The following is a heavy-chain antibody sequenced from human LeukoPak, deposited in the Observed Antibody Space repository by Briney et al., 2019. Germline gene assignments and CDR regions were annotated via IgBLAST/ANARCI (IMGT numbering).Heavy chain of an antibody. J-gene: IGHJ4*02. CDR1: GGSISSNGYY. Sequence: SETLSLTCTVSGGSISSNGYYWGWIRQPPGKGLEWIGSIYYSGSPYYNPSLKRRVTISVDTSKNQFSLKVISVTAADTAVYYCARWRTARTGFDYWGQGTLVTVSS. V-gene: IGHV4-39*01. CDR2: IYYSGSP. D-gene: IGHD3/OR15-3a*01. CDR3: ARWRTARTGFDY.